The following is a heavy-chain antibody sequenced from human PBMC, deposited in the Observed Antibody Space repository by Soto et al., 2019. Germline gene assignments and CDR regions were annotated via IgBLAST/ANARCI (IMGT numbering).Heavy chain of an antibody. CDR3: AKERIMITFGGVIAQYFDY. Sequence: GGSLRLSCAASGFTFSSYAMSWVRQAPGKGLEWVSAISGSGGSTYYADSVKGRFTISRDNSKNTLYLQMNSLRAEDTAVYYCAKERIMITFGGVIAQYFDYWGQGTLVTVSS. J-gene: IGHJ4*02. CDR2: ISGSGGST. D-gene: IGHD3-16*02. V-gene: IGHV3-23*01. CDR1: GFTFSSYA.